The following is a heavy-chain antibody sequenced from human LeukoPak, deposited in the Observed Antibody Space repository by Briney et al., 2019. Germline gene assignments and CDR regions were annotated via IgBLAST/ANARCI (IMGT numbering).Heavy chain of an antibody. CDR1: GYTFTSYY. CDR3: ARASMIVVVIKTHAFDI. Sequence: ASVKVSCKASGYTFTSYYMHWVRQAPGQGLEWMGIINPSGGSTSYAQKFQGRVTMTRDTSTSTVYMELSSLRSEDTAVYYCARASMIVVVIKTHAFDIWGQGTMVTVSS. J-gene: IGHJ3*02. D-gene: IGHD3-22*01. V-gene: IGHV1-46*01. CDR2: INPSGGST.